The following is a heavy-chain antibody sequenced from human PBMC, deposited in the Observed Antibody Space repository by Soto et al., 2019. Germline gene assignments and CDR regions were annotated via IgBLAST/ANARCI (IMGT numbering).Heavy chain of an antibody. J-gene: IGHJ3*02. CDR2: MNTNSGNT. CDR3: SRLKYYIWAFDI. Sequence: QVRLVQSGAEVKKAGASVKVSCKASGYTFTSYDINWVRQATGQGLEWMGWMNTNSGNTGYAQKFQGRVTMTRNTTISTAYMELSSLRSEDTAVYYCSRLKYYIWAFDIWGQGTMVTVSS. D-gene: IGHD3-16*01. V-gene: IGHV1-8*01. CDR1: GYTFTSYD.